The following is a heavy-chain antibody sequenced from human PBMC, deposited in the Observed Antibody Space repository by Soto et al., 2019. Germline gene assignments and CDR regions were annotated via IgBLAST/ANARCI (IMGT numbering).Heavy chain of an antibody. D-gene: IGHD6-13*01. Sequence: ASVKVSCKASGYTFTSYGISWVRQAPGQGLEWMGWISAYNGNTNYAQKLQGRVTMTTDTSTSTAYMELRSLRSDDTAVYYCARSGYSSSWGLYYYYGMDVWGQGTTVTVSS. CDR2: ISAYNGNT. J-gene: IGHJ6*02. V-gene: IGHV1-18*04. CDR1: GYTFTSYG. CDR3: ARSGYSSSWGLYYYYGMDV.